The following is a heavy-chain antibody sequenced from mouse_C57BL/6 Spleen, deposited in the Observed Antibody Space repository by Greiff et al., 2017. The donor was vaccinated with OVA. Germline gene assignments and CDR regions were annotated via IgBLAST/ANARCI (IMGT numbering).Heavy chain of an antibody. Sequence: VQLKQSGAELVRPGASVKLSCTASGFNIKDDYMHWVKQRPEQGLEWIGWIDPENGDTEYASKFQGKATITADTSSNTAYLQLSSLTSEDTAVYYCTFYGYDVGSWFAYWGQGTLVTVSA. CDR2: IDPENGDT. D-gene: IGHD2-2*01. J-gene: IGHJ3*01. CDR1: GFNIKDDY. V-gene: IGHV14-4*01. CDR3: TFYGYDVGSWFAY.